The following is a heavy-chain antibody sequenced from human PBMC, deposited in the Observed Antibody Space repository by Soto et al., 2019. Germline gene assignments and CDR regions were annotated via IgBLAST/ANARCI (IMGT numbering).Heavy chain of an antibody. J-gene: IGHJ4*02. Sequence: SETLSLTCTVPGGSTSLYYWNWIRQAPGMPLEWIGYIFYSGTTNYNPSLGSRVVMSLDTSKNQVSLKLSSVTAADTAVYYCARLRSGPDNGWYWAFDYWGQGTLVTVSS. CDR2: IFYSGTT. V-gene: IGHV4-59*08. CDR1: GGSTSLYY. D-gene: IGHD6-19*01. CDR3: ARLRSGPDNGWYWAFDY.